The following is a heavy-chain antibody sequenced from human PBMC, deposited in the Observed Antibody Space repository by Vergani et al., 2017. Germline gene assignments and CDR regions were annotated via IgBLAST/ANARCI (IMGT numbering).Heavy chain of an antibody. J-gene: IGHJ3*02. Sequence: QVQLVESGGGVVQPGRSLRLSCAASGFTFSSYAMPWVRQAPGKGLEWVAVISYDGSNKDYADSVKGRFTISRDNSKNTLYLQMNSLRAEDTAVYYCARARRGVVPAAPSAFDIWGQGTMVTVSS. CDR2: ISYDGSNK. D-gene: IGHD2-2*01. V-gene: IGHV3-30*04. CDR3: ARARRGVVPAAPSAFDI. CDR1: GFTFSSYA.